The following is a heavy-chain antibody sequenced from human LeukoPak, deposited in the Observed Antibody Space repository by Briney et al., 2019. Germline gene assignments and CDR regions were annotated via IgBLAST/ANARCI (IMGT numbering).Heavy chain of an antibody. D-gene: IGHD1-1*01. CDR1: GFTFSSYA. CDR2: ISSNGGST. J-gene: IGHJ4*02. V-gene: IGHV3-64*01. CDR3: AYYHVNEEPPTF. Sequence: GGSLRLSCAASGFTFSSYAMHWVRQAPGKGLEYVSAISSNGGSTYYANSVKGRFTISRDNSKNTLYLQMGSLRAEDTAVYYCAYYHVNEEPPTFWGQGTLVTVSS.